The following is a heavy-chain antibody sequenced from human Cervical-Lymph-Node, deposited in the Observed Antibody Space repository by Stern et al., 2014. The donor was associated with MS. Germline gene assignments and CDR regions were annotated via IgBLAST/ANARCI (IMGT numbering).Heavy chain of an antibody. D-gene: IGHD3-3*01. CDR3: ARTFGFGLDY. Sequence: QVQLVESGAEVKKPGASLKVSCKASGYTFTSYYMDWVRQAPGQGLEWMGTIDPSGGSTTYAQKFLGRVSMTSDTSTSTVYMELSSLRSEDTAVYYCARTFGFGLDYWGQGTLVTVS. J-gene: IGHJ4*02. CDR1: GYTFTSYY. V-gene: IGHV1-46*01. CDR2: IDPSGGST.